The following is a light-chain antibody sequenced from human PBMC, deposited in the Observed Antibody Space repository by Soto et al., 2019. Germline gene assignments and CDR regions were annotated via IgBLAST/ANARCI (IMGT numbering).Light chain of an antibody. CDR3: SSYTSSSTMV. CDR2: EVS. V-gene: IGLV2-18*02. Sequence: QSVLTQPPSVSGSPGQSVTISCTGTSSDVGSYNRVSWYQQPPGTAPKLMIYEVSNRPSGVPDRFSGSKSGNTASLTISGLQAEDEADYYCSSYTSSSTMVFGGGTKVTDL. J-gene: IGLJ2*01. CDR1: SSDVGSYNR.